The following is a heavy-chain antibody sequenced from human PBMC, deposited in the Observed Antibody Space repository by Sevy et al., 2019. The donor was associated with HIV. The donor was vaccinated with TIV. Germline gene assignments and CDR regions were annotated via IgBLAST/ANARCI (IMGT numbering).Heavy chain of an antibody. J-gene: IGHJ6*02. V-gene: IGHV3-43*01. CDR1: GFTFDDYT. D-gene: IGHD5-12*01. CDR2: ISWDGGST. Sequence: GGSLRLSCAASGFTFDDYTMHWVRQAPGKGLEWVSLISWDGGSTYYADSVKGRFIISRDNSKNSLYLQMNSLRTEDTALYYCAKDSGGSYYYYGMDVWGQGTTVTVSS. CDR3: AKDSGGSYYYYGMDV.